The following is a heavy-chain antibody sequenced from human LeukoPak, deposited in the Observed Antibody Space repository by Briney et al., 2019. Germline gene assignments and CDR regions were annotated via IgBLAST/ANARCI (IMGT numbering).Heavy chain of an antibody. J-gene: IGHJ4*02. V-gene: IGHV3-30-3*01. Sequence: GGSLRFSCAASGFTFNIYWMHWVRQAPGKGLEWVAVISYDGSNKYYADSVKGRFTISRDNSKNTLYLQMNSLRAEDTAVYYCARDYDSSGSSIDYWGQGTLVTVSS. CDR1: GFTFNIYW. CDR3: ARDYDSSGSSIDY. CDR2: ISYDGSNK. D-gene: IGHD3-22*01.